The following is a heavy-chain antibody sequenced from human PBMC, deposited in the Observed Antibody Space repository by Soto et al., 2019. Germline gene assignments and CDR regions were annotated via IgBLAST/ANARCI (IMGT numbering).Heavy chain of an antibody. V-gene: IGHV4-61*01. Sequence: QVQLQESGPGLVKPSETLSLTCTVSGGSVSSGSYYWSWIRQPPGKGLEWIGYIYYSGSTNYNPSLKSRVTISVDTSTNQFSLKLSAVTAADTAVYYCARDHLDYVDFSGGIDYWGQGTLVTVSS. CDR2: IYYSGST. CDR1: GGSVSSGSYY. D-gene: IGHD4-17*01. J-gene: IGHJ4*02. CDR3: ARDHLDYVDFSGGIDY.